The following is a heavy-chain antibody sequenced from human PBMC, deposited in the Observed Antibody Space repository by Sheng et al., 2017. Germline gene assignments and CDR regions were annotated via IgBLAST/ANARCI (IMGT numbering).Heavy chain of an antibody. CDR1: SVSISSGLHY. J-gene: IGHJ6*02. V-gene: IGHV4-39*07. Sequence: QLRLQESGPGLVKPSETLSLTCAVSSVSISSGLHYYVWVRQPPGKGLDWIGRINSDGTTSYNPSLMSRVTISLASSQNQFYLKLTSVTAADTAVYFCARVKPYGDHVETWGLGTTVTVSS. D-gene: IGHD4-17*01. CDR2: INSDGTT. CDR3: ARVKPYGDHVET.